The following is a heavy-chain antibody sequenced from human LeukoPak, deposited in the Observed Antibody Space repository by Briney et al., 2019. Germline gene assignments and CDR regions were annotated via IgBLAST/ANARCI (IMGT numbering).Heavy chain of an antibody. CDR3: ARDHTYYDFWSGYYAYYFDY. J-gene: IGHJ4*02. D-gene: IGHD3-3*01. Sequence: PGGSLRLSCEDSGFTFRSYEMNWVRQAPGKGLEWIAYLSSSGSAFSYADSVKGRFTIARDNAKNSVYLEMNSLRADDTAVYYCARDHTYYDFWSGYYAYYFDYWGQGTLVTVSS. CDR1: GFTFRSYE. V-gene: IGHV3-48*03. CDR2: LSSSGSAF.